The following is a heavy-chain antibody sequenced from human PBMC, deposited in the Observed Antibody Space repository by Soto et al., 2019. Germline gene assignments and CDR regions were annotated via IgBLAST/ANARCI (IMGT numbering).Heavy chain of an antibody. V-gene: IGHV3-21*01. Sequence: GGSLRLSCAASGFTFSSYSMNWVRQAPGKGLEWVSSISSSSSYIYYADSVKGRFTISRDNAKNSLYLQMNSLRAEDTAVYYCATGIAVAGPGAFDIWGQGTMVPVSS. CDR1: GFTFSSYS. CDR2: ISSSSSYI. CDR3: ATGIAVAGPGAFDI. J-gene: IGHJ3*02. D-gene: IGHD6-19*01.